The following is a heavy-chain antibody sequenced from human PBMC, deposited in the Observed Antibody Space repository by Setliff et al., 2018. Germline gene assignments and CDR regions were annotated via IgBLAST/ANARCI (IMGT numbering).Heavy chain of an antibody. D-gene: IGHD2-8*01. CDR3: SRLVRYCSKTTCQTASGAEL. CDR1: GYTFNNYG. Sequence: GASVKVSCKASGYTFNNYGVAWVRQAPGQGLDWMGWVTIYNGNTKYAQNLQGRLTLTTDRSTSTVYMELRGLTSDDTAVYYCSRLVRYCSKTTCQTASGAELWGQGTLVTVSS. V-gene: IGHV1-18*01. J-gene: IGHJ4*02. CDR2: VTIYNGNT.